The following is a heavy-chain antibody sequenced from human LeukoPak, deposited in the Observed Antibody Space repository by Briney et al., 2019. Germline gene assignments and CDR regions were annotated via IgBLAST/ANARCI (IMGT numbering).Heavy chain of an antibody. D-gene: IGHD5-18*01. CDR3: ARDRIWDTAMALGHFDY. CDR2: INPSGGST. V-gene: IGHV1-46*01. J-gene: IGHJ4*02. Sequence: ASVKVSCKASGYTFTSYYMHWVRQAPGQGLEWMGIINPSGGSTSYAQKFQGRVTMTRDTSTSTVYMELSSLRSEDTAVYYCARDRIWDTAMALGHFDYWGQGTLVTVSS. CDR1: GYTFTSYY.